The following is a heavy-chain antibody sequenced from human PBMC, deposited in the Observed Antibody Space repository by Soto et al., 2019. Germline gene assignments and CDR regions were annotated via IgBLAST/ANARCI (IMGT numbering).Heavy chain of an antibody. J-gene: IGHJ5*02. D-gene: IGHD3-16*01. CDR1: GGSISSYY. Sequence: SETLSLTCTVSGGSISSYYWSWIRQPPGKGLEWIGYIYYSGSTNYNPSLKSRVTISVDTSKNQFSLKLSSVTAADTAAYYCARAVSGGDYVWGSPTRWFDPWGKGTLVTVS. CDR2: IYYSGST. CDR3: ARAVSGGDYVWGSPTRWFDP. V-gene: IGHV4-59*01.